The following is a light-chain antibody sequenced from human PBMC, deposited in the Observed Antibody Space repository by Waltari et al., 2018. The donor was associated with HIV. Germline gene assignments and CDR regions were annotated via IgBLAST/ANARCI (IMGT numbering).Light chain of an antibody. CDR3: QQYGNLPRT. CDR2: DAS. CDR1: QDISKY. Sequence: DIQMTQSPSSLSASVGDRVTITCQASQDISKYLNWYQQKPGKAPKLLIYDASNLETGVPSRFSGSGSGTDFTFTISSLQPEDIATYYCQQYGNLPRTFGQGTKLEIK. J-gene: IGKJ2*01. V-gene: IGKV1-33*01.